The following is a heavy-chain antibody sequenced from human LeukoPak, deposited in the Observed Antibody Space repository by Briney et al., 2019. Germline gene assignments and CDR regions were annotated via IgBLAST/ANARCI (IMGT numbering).Heavy chain of an antibody. V-gene: IGHV4-31*03. CDR3: ASNYGGNSGAFDI. CDR2: IYYSGST. CDR1: GGSISSGGYY. J-gene: IGHJ3*02. Sequence: ASQTLSLTCTVSGGSISSGGYYWSWIRQHPGKGLEWIGYIYYSGSTYYNPSLKSRVTISVDTSKNQFSLKLSSVTAADTAVYYCASNYGGNSGAFDIWGQGTMVTVSS. D-gene: IGHD4-23*01.